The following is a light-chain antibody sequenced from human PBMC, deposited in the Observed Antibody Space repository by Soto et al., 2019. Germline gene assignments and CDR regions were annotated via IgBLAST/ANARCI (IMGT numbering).Light chain of an antibody. V-gene: IGKV3-15*01. J-gene: IGKJ4*01. Sequence: EIVMTQSPATLSVSPGERATLSCRASQSVSSNLAWYQQKPGQAPRLLIYGASTRATGIPARFSGSGSGTEFTLTISSLQSEDFAVYYFQQYNNWPHLTFGGGTKVEIK. CDR1: QSVSSN. CDR3: QQYNNWPHLT. CDR2: GAS.